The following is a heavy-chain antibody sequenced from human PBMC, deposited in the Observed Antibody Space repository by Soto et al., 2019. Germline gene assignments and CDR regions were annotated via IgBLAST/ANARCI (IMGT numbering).Heavy chain of an antibody. Sequence: VASVKVSCKASGYTFTIYYMHWVRQAPGQGLEWMGIINPSGGSTSYAQKFQGRVTMTRDTSTSTVYMELSSLRSEDTAVYYCAAAGTEDWFDPWGQGTLVTVSS. D-gene: IGHD6-13*01. J-gene: IGHJ5*02. V-gene: IGHV1-46*01. CDR1: GYTFTIYY. CDR2: INPSGGST. CDR3: AAAGTEDWFDP.